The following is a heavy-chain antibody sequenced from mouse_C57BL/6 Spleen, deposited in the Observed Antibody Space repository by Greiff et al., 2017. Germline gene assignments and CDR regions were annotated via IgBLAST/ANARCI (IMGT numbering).Heavy chain of an antibody. D-gene: IGHD2-4*01. CDR2: ISDGGSYT. CDR1: GFTFSSYA. V-gene: IGHV5-4*01. J-gene: IGHJ2*01. CDR3: ARVYDYTYYFDY. Sequence: EVQVVESGGGLVKPGGSLKLSCAASGFTFSSYAMSWVRQTPEKRLEWVATISDGGSYTYYPDNVKGRFTISRDNAKNNLYLQMSHLKSEETAMYYCARVYDYTYYFDYWGQGTTLTVSS.